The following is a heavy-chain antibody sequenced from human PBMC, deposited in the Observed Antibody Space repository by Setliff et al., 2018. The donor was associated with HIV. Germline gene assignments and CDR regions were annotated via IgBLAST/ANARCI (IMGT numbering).Heavy chain of an antibody. CDR3: ARLIHTGLLYFDF. D-gene: IGHD2-8*02. J-gene: IGHJ4*02. CDR1: GVSISDHY. CDR2: IYSSGTT. V-gene: IGHV4-4*09. Sequence: PSETLSLTCFVSGVSISDHYWGWTRQPPGKGLEWIGYIYSSGTTQYNPSVESRVTMSLDTSRDQFSLNLRSVTAADTAVYFCARLIHTGLLYFDFWGLGTLVTVSS.